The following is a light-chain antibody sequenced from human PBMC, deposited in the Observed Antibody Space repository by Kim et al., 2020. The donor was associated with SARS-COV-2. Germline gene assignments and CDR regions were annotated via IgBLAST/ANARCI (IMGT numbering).Light chain of an antibody. CDR3: QSYDSSKPWV. Sequence: NFMLTQPHSVSESPGKTVTISCTRSSGSIASNYVQWYQQRPGSAPTTVIYEDNQRPSGVPDRFSGSIDSSSNSASLTIPGLKAEDEADYYCQSYDSSKPWVFGGGTQLTDL. J-gene: IGLJ3*02. V-gene: IGLV6-57*04. CDR2: EDN. CDR1: SGSIASNY.